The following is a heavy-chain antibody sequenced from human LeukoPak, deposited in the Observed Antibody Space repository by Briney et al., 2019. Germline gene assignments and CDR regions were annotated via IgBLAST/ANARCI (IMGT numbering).Heavy chain of an antibody. V-gene: IGHV7-4-1*02. Sequence: GASVKVSCKASGYTFTNSAINWVRQAPGQGLEWMGWINTITENPTYAQGFTGRFVFSLDTSVSTAYVQISSLKAEDTAVYYCARVGATGDFDYWGQGTLVTVSS. CDR1: GYTFTNSA. CDR3: ARVGATGDFDY. CDR2: INTITENP. D-gene: IGHD1-26*01. J-gene: IGHJ4*02.